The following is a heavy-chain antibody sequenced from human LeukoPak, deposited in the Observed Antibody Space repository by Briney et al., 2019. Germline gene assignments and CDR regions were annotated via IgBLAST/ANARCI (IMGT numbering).Heavy chain of an antibody. CDR2: IYYSGST. J-gene: IGHJ5*02. CDR3: ARHSRYYDFWSAEP. CDR1: GGSISSGGYY. V-gene: IGHV4-39*01. D-gene: IGHD3-3*01. Sequence: SETLSLTCTVSGGSISSGGYYWSWIRQHPGKGLEWIGYIYYSGSTYYNPSLKSRVTISVDTSKNQFSLKLSSVTAADTAVYYCARHSRYYDFWSAEPWGQGTLVTVSS.